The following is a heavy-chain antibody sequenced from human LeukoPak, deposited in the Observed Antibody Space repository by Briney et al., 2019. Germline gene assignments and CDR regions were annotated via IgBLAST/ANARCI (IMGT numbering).Heavy chain of an antibody. Sequence: PSQTLSLTCTVSGGSISSYYWSWIRQPPGKGLEWIGYIYYSGSTNYNPSLKSRVTISVDTSKNQFSLKLSSVTAADTAVYYCARDRRLWEIDYWGQGTLVTVSS. CDR1: GGSISSYY. J-gene: IGHJ4*02. CDR3: ARDRRLWEIDY. V-gene: IGHV4-59*01. D-gene: IGHD5-18*01. CDR2: IYYSGST.